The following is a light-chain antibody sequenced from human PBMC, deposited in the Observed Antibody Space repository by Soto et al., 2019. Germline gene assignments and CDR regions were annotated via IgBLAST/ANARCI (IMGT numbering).Light chain of an antibody. V-gene: IGKV3-15*01. CDR1: QRVSNN. Sequence: EIMMTQSPATLSVSPGERATLSCRASQRVSNNFAGYQQRPGQAPRLLIYHASTRATGIPARFSGSGSGTEFTLTLSSLQSEDFALYYCQQYNDWPPITFGQGTRLEIK. CDR3: QQYNDWPPIT. J-gene: IGKJ5*01. CDR2: HAS.